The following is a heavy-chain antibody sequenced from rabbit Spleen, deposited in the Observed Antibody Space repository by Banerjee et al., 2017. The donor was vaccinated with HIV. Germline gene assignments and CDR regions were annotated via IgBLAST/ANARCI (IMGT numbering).Heavy chain of an antibody. CDR3: ARDTGSSFSSYGMDL. CDR1: GFTLSSYYY. D-gene: IGHD8-1*01. V-gene: IGHV1S45*01. Sequence: QEQLEESGGGLVKPEGSLTLTCTASGFTLSSYYYMNWVRQAPGKGLEWIASIYTGSGATYYANWAKGRFTISKTSSTTVILQMTSLTAADTATYFCARDTGSSFSSYGMDLWGQGTLVTVS. CDR2: IYTGSGAT. J-gene: IGHJ6*01.